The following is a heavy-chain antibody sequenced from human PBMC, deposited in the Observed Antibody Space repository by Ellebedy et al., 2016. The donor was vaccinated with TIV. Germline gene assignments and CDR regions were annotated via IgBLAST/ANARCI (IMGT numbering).Heavy chain of an antibody. D-gene: IGHD2-15*01. CDR3: ATTYCSGSRCRFDY. V-gene: IGHV3-48*01. J-gene: IGHJ4*02. Sequence: GGSLRLXXGASGFTFSSYSMNWVRQAPGKGLEWVSYITSGSTTIYYADSVKGRFTISRDNAKNSLFLQMNSLRAEDTAVYYCATTYCSGSRCRFDYWGQGTLVTVSS. CDR1: GFTFSSYS. CDR2: ITSGSTTI.